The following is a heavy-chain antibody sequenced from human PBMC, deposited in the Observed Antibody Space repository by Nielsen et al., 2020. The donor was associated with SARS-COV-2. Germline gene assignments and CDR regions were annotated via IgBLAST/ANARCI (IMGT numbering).Heavy chain of an antibody. CDR3: AREAGRCSGGDCYFWFDP. V-gene: IGHV3-53*01. CDR1: GFSVSSSY. Sequence: GGSLRLSCAASGFSVSSSYMSWVRQAPGKGLEWVSVIYRGGSIYYADSVKGRFTISRDNSKNTLYLQMNSLRAEDTAVYYCAREAGRCSGGDCYFWFDPWGQGTLVTVSS. CDR2: IYRGGSI. D-gene: IGHD2-15*01. J-gene: IGHJ5*02.